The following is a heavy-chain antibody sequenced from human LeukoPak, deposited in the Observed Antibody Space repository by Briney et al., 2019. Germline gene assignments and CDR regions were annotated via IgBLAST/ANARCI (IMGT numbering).Heavy chain of an antibody. V-gene: IGHV4-39*07. CDR1: GGSISSSNNY. D-gene: IGHD6-25*01. J-gene: IGHJ4*02. CDR2: IYYTGST. CDR3: ARDSSVGDFDY. Sequence: SETLSLTCTVSGGSISSSNNYWGWIRQPPGKGLEWIGSIYYTGSTYYSPSLESRLTISVDTSKNQFSLKLSSVTAADTAVYYCARDSSVGDFDYWGQGTLVTVSS.